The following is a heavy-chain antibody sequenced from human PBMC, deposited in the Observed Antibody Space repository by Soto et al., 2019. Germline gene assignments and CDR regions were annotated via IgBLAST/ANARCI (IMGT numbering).Heavy chain of an antibody. J-gene: IGHJ6*02. CDR2: IIPFFGIS. V-gene: IGHV1-69*01. Sequence: QVQLVQSGAEVKKPGSSVKVSCEASGGTFSSYPINWVRQAPGQGLEWMGGIIPFFGISNYAQKFQGRVTITADDSTSTAYMELRSLRSEDTAVYYCARVGHITNYGMAVWGQGTTVTVSS. D-gene: IGHD1-26*01. CDR1: GGTFSSYP. CDR3: ARVGHITNYGMAV.